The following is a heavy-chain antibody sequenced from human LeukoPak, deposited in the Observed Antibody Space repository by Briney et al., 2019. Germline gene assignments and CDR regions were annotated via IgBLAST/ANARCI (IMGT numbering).Heavy chain of an antibody. CDR2: ISWNSGSI. CDR3: ARSGRGGAFDI. Sequence: GGSLRLSCAASGFTFDDYAMHWVRQAPGKGLEWVSGISWNSGSIGYADSVKGRFTISGDNAKNTQYLQMNSLRAEDTAVYYCARSGRGGAFDIWGQGTMVTVSS. CDR1: GFTFDDYA. V-gene: IGHV3-9*01. D-gene: IGHD1-26*01. J-gene: IGHJ3*02.